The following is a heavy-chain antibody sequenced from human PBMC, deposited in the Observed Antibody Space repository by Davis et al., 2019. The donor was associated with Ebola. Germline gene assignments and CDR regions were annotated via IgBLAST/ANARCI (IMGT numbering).Heavy chain of an antibody. V-gene: IGHV3-11*04. J-gene: IGHJ6*02. CDR1: GFTFSDYY. Sequence: GESLKISCAASGFTFSDYYMSWIRQAPGKGLEWVSYISSSGSTIYYADSVKGRFTISRDNAKNTLYLQMNSLRAEDTAVYYCARGGYYDSGGFKSRRKYYYGMDVWGQGTTVTVSS. D-gene: IGHD3-22*01. CDR3: ARGGYYDSGGFKSRRKYYYGMDV. CDR2: ISSSGSTI.